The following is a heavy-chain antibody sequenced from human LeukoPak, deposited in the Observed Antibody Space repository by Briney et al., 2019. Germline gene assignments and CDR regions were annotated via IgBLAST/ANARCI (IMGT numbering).Heavy chain of an antibody. Sequence: SETLSLTCAVSGGSISSGGYSWSWIRQPPGKGLEWIGYIYHSGSTYYYPSLKSRVTISVDRSKNQFSLKLSSVTAADTAVYYCARGDFWSGSVPAFDPWGQGTLVTVSS. V-gene: IGHV4-30-2*01. J-gene: IGHJ5*02. CDR1: GGSISSGGYS. D-gene: IGHD3-3*01. CDR3: ARGDFWSGSVPAFDP. CDR2: IYHSGST.